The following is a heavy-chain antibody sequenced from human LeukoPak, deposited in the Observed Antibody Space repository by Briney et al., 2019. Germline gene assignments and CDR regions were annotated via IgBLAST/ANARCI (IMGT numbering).Heavy chain of an antibody. D-gene: IGHD4-23*01. V-gene: IGHV4-34*01. CDR3: ARHVSGGKSRFRYFDL. CDR2: INHSGST. J-gene: IGHJ2*01. Sequence: SETLSLTCAVYGGSSSGYYWSWIRQPPGKGLEWIGEINHSGSTNYNPSLKSRVTISVDTSKNQFSLKLSSVTAADTAVYYCARHVSGGKSRFRYFDLWGRGTLVTVSS. CDR1: GGSSSGYY.